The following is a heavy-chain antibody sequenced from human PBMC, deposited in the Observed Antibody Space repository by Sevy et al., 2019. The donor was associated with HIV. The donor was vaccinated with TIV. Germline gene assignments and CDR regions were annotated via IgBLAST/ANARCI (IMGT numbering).Heavy chain of an antibody. Sequence: CGYLRLSCAASGFTFSSYAMSWVRQAPGKGLEWVSAISGSGGSTYYADSVKGRFTISRDNSKNTLYLQMNSLRAEDTAIYYCAKADLYSGYDRFDAFDIWGQGTMVIVSS. CDR2: ISGSGGST. J-gene: IGHJ3*02. CDR3: AKADLYSGYDRFDAFDI. D-gene: IGHD5-12*01. CDR1: GFTFSSYA. V-gene: IGHV3-23*01.